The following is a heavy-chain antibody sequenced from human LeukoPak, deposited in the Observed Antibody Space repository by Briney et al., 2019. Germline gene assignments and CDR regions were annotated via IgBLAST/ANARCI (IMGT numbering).Heavy chain of an antibody. V-gene: IGHV1-69*04. CDR2: IIPILGIA. Sequence: SVKVSCKASGGTFSSYAISWVRQAPGQGLEWMGRIIPILGIANYAQKFQGRVTITADKPTSTAYMELSSLRSEDTAVYYCARAGDSSGYSPYYYYGMDVWGQGTTVTVSS. D-gene: IGHD3-22*01. CDR1: GGTFSSYA. CDR3: ARAGDSSGYSPYYYYGMDV. J-gene: IGHJ6*02.